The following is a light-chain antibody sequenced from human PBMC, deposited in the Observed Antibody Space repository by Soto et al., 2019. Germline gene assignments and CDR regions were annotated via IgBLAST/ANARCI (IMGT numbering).Light chain of an antibody. V-gene: IGKV3-11*01. J-gene: IGKJ5*01. Sequence: EVVLTQSPVPLSLSPGARATLSCRASQSFRGLLAWYQQKPGQAPRLLIYDAYNRATGIPPRFSGSGSGTDFTLTISSLEPEDSAVYYCQQRHMWPITVGQGKRLEIK. CDR3: QQRHMWPIT. CDR1: QSFRGL. CDR2: DAY.